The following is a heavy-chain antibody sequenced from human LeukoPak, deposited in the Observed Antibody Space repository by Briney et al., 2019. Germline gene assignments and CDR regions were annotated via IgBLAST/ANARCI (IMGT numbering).Heavy chain of an antibody. D-gene: IGHD1-26*01. J-gene: IGHJ6*02. V-gene: IGHV1-69*04. CDR2: IIPIFGIA. CDR1: GGTFSSYA. CDR3: ARATTPSYGMDV. Sequence: GASVKVSCKAPGGTFSSYAISWVRQAPGQGLEWMGRIIPIFGIANYAQKFQGRVTITADKSTSTAYMELSSLRSEDTAVYYCARATTPSYGMDVWGQGTTVTVSS.